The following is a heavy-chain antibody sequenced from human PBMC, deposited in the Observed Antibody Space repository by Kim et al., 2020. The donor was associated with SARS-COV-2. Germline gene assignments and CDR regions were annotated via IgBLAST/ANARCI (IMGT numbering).Heavy chain of an antibody. V-gene: IGHV4-31*03. CDR3: ARDLYDYGGNSLGGGFDY. Sequence: SETLSLTCTVSGGSISSGGYYWSWIRQHPGKGLEWIGYIYYSGSTYYNPSLKSRVTISVDTSKNQFSLKLSSVTAADTAVYYCARDLYDYGGNSLGGGFDYWGQGTLVTVSS. CDR2: IYYSGST. D-gene: IGHD4-17*01. CDR1: GGSISSGGYY. J-gene: IGHJ4*02.